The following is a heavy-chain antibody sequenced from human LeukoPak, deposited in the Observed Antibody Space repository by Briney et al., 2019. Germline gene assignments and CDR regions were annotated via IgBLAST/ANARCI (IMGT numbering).Heavy chain of an antibody. CDR2: ISGSGGST. CDR3: AKDVSSSDY. V-gene: IGHV3-23*01. CDR1: GFRFSRYA. J-gene: IGHJ4*02. Sequence: GGSLRLSCVGSGFRFSRYAMSWVRQAPGKGLEWVSAISGSGGSTYYADSVKGRFTISRDNSKNTLYLQMNSLRAEDTAVYYCAKDVSSSDYWGQGTLVTVSS.